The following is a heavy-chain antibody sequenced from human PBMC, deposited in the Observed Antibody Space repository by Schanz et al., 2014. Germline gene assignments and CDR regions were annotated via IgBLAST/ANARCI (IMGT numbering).Heavy chain of an antibody. V-gene: IGHV4-39*01. CDR3: ARRDNYLSAFDI. D-gene: IGHD4-4*01. CDR1: GASISGSSDY. Sequence: QLQLQESGPGLVKPSETLSLTCTVSGASISGSSDYWGWIRQSPGKGLEWIGNIYYTGTTYYNPSLKGRFSIPVATSKNQVSLKLPSLTAADTAVFYCARRDNYLSAFDIWGQGTMVTVSS. CDR2: IYYTGTT. J-gene: IGHJ3*02.